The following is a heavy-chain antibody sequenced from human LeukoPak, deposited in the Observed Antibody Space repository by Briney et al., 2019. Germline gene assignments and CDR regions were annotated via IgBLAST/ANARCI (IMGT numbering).Heavy chain of an antibody. CDR1: GGSISTYY. D-gene: IGHD5-12*01. V-gene: IGHV4-30-4*08. Sequence: PSETLSLTCIVSGGSISTYYWNWIRQPPGEGLEWIGYIYYSGSTYYNPSLKSRVTISVDTSKNQFSLKLSSVTAADTAVYYCARNVDMREFDYWGQGTLVTVSS. CDR3: ARNVDMREFDY. CDR2: IYYSGST. J-gene: IGHJ4*02.